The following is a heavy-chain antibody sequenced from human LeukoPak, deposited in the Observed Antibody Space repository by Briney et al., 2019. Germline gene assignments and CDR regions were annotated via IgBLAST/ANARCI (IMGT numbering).Heavy chain of an antibody. D-gene: IGHD1-26*01. V-gene: IGHV1-8*01. CDR2: MNPNSGNT. Sequence: ASVKVSCKASGYTFTSYDINWVRQATGQGLEWMGWMNPNSGNTGYAQKFQGRVTMTRNTSISTTYMELSSLRSEDTAVYYCAIDSGSRGSSFSHIFDYWGQGTLVTVSS. CDR1: GYTFTSYD. CDR3: AIDSGSRGSSFSHIFDY. J-gene: IGHJ4*02.